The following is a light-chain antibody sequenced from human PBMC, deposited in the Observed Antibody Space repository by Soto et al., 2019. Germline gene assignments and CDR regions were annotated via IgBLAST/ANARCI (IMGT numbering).Light chain of an antibody. Sequence: QPVLTQSPSASASLGASVKLTCTLSSGHSSYAIAWHQQQPEKGPRYLMKLNTDGSHSKGDGIPDRFSGSSSGAERYLTISSLQSEEEADYYCQTWGTGFQVFGGGTKLTVL. CDR3: QTWGTGFQV. CDR1: SGHSSYA. CDR2: LNTDGSH. V-gene: IGLV4-69*01. J-gene: IGLJ3*02.